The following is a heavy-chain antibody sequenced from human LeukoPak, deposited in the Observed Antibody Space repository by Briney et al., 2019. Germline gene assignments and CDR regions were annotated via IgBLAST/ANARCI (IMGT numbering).Heavy chain of an antibody. V-gene: IGHV1-46*01. CDR3: ASRYYYGSGSSTHYYGMDV. J-gene: IGHJ6*02. CDR2: INPSGGST. Sequence: GASVKVSCKASGYTFTSYYMHWVRQAPGQGLEWMGIINPSGGSTSYAQKFQGRVTMTRDTSTSTVYMELSSLRSEDTAVYYCASRYYYGSGSSTHYYGMDVWGQGTTVTVSS. CDR1: GYTFTSYY. D-gene: IGHD3-10*01.